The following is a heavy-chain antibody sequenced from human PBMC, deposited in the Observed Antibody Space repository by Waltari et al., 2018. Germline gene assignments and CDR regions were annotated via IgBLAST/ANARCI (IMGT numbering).Heavy chain of an antibody. CDR3: ARDSREAAGRGGTPEFDY. D-gene: IGHD6-13*01. J-gene: IGHJ4*02. V-gene: IGHV1-69*05. CDR2: IIPIFGTA. CDR1: GGTFSSYA. Sequence: QVQLVQSGAEVKKPGSSVTVSCKASGGTFSSYAISWVRQAPGQGLEWMGGIIPIFGTANYAQKFQGRVTITTDESTSTAYMELSSLRSEDTAVYYCARDSREAAGRGGTPEFDYWGQGTLVTVSS.